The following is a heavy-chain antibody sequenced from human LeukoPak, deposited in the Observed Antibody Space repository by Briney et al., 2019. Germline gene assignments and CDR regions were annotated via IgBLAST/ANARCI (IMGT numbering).Heavy chain of an antibody. Sequence: GGSLKLSCAASGFTFSGSAMHWVRQASGKGLEWVGRIRSEANSYATAYAASVKGRFTISRDDSKNTAYLQMNSLKTEDTAVYHCTSTSLPYWGQGTLVTVSS. D-gene: IGHD2-2*01. CDR3: TSTSLPY. J-gene: IGHJ4*02. CDR1: GFTFSGSA. CDR2: IRSEANSYAT. V-gene: IGHV3-73*01.